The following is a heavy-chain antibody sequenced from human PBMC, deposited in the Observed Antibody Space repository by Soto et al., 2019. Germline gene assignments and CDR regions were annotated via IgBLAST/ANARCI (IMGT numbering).Heavy chain of an antibody. J-gene: IGHJ4*02. V-gene: IGHV3-23*01. CDR3: AKDRLRRGADY. Sequence: GVSLRVSCAASGFTFTNYAMSWVRQAPGKGLEWVSTISGGSGSTYYADPVKGRFTISRDNSKNTVYLQMNSLRAEDTAVYFCAKDRLRRGADYWGQGTLVTVSS. CDR1: GFTFTNYA. CDR2: ISGGSGST. D-gene: IGHD4-17*01.